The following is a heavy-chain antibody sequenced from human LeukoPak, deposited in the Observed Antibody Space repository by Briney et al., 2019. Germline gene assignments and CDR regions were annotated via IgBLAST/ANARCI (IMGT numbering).Heavy chain of an antibody. CDR3: ARVGTYYYDSSGHNFDY. Sequence: SVKVSCKASGYTFTSYGISWVRQAPGQGLEWMGGIIPIFGTANYAQKFQGRVTITADESTSTAYMELSSLRSEDTAVYYCARVGTYYYDSSGHNFDYWGQGTLVTVSS. D-gene: IGHD3-22*01. CDR1: GYTFTSYG. J-gene: IGHJ4*02. CDR2: IIPIFGTA. V-gene: IGHV1-69*13.